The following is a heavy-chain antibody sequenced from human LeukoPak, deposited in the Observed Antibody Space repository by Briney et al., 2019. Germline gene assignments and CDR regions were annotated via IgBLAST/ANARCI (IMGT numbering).Heavy chain of an antibody. D-gene: IGHD3-3*01. CDR3: ATTYYDFWSGYEGDY. CDR1: GGSISSGDYY. J-gene: IGHJ4*02. Sequence: SQTLSLTCTVSGGSISSGDYYWSWIRKPPGKGLEWIGYIYYSGSTYYNPSLKSRVTISVDTSKNQFSLKLSSVTAADTAVYYCATTYYDFWSGYEGDYWGQGTLVTVSS. CDR2: IYYSGST. V-gene: IGHV4-30-4*08.